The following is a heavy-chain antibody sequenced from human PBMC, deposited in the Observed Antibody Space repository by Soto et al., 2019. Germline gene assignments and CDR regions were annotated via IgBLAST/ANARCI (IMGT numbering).Heavy chain of an antibody. CDR2: TYYKSKWYN. J-gene: IGHJ3*02. V-gene: IGHV6-1*01. Sequence: PSQTLSLTCAISGDSVSSNSAAWHWIRQSPSRGLEWLTRTYYKSKWYNDYAVPVEGRITIKPDTSKNQISLQLNSVTPEDTTVYYCARSSALTKGLFEMWGPGRMVTVS. D-gene: IGHD4-17*01. CDR1: GDSVSSNSAA. CDR3: ARSSALTKGLFEM.